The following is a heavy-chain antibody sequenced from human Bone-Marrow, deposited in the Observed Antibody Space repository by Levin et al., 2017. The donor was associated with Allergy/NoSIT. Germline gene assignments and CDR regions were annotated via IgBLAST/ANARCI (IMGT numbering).Heavy chain of an antibody. CDR1: GFTFSTYS. CDR3: ARDHMWSGYYTSGFDI. Sequence: GESLKISCAASGFTFSTYSMNWVRQAPGKGLEWVSYISGSGSTIYYADSVKGRFTISRDNAKNSLHLQMNSLRDEDTAVYYCARDHMWSGYYTSGFDIWGQGTMVTVSS. J-gene: IGHJ3*02. V-gene: IGHV3-48*02. CDR2: ISGSGSTI. D-gene: IGHD3-3*01.